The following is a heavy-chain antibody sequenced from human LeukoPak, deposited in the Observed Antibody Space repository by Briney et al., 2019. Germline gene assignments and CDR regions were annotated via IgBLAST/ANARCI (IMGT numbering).Heavy chain of an antibody. CDR2: IFQGGGEI. CDR1: GFTFSDFA. J-gene: IGHJ4*02. V-gene: IGHV3-23*01. CDR3: AGRLDYDYVWGSYRTLAIDY. D-gene: IGHD3-16*02. Sequence: PGGSLRLSCAASGFTFSDFAMIWVRQSPGKKGLEWVSSIFQGGGEIHYADSVKGRFTISRDNSKNTLYLQMNSLRAEDTAVYYCAGRLDYDYVWGSYRTLAIDYWGQGTLVTVSS.